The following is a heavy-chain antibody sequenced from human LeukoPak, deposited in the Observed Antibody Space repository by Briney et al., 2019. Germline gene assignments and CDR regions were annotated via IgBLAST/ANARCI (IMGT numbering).Heavy chain of an antibody. CDR3: ARQLVGYYDFWSGKRGAFDI. J-gene: IGHJ3*02. CDR1: GYSISSGYY. Sequence: SETLSLTCAVSGYSISSGYYWGWIRQPPGKGLEWIGSIYHSGSTYYNPSLKSRVTISVDTSKNQFSLKLSSVTAADTAVYCCARQLVGYYDFWSGKRGAFDIWGQGTMVTVSS. CDR2: IYHSGST. D-gene: IGHD3-3*01. V-gene: IGHV4-38-2*01.